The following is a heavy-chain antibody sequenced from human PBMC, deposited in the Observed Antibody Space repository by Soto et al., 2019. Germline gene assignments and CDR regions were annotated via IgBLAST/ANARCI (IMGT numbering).Heavy chain of an antibody. J-gene: IGHJ6*02. CDR1: GGSISSGDYY. Sequence: SETLSLTCTVSGGSISSGDYYWSWIRQPPGKGLEWIGYIYYSGSTYYNPSLKSRVTISVDTSKNQFSLKLSSVTAADTAVYYGARGYYYDSSGYSNPLHYYYYGMDVWGQGTTVTVSS. V-gene: IGHV4-30-4*01. D-gene: IGHD3-22*01. CDR3: ARGYYYDSSGYSNPLHYYYYGMDV. CDR2: IYYSGST.